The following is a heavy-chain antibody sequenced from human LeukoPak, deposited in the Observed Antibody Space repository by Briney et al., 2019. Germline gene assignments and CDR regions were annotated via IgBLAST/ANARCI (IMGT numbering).Heavy chain of an antibody. Sequence: ASVKVSCEASGYTFTSYSISWVRQAPGQGLEWMGWISAYNGNTNYAQKLQGRVTMTTDTSTSTAYMELRSLRSDDTAVYYCARTPPYYYGSGSYLYYYGMDVWGQGTTVTVSS. D-gene: IGHD3-10*01. J-gene: IGHJ6*02. CDR1: GYTFTSYS. V-gene: IGHV1-18*01. CDR2: ISAYNGNT. CDR3: ARTPPYYYGSGSYLYYYGMDV.